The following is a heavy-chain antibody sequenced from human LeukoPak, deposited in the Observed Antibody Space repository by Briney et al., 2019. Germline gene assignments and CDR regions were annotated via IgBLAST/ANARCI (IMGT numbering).Heavy chain of an antibody. CDR3: AKLGDLDY. J-gene: IGHJ4*02. CDR2: ISGNGGST. CDR1: GFNFNNYW. D-gene: IGHD3-16*01. Sequence: GGSLRLSCAASGFNFNNYWMSWLRQAPGKGLEWVSTISGNGGSTYYADSVKGRFTIFRDNPKNTLYLQMKSLRAEDTAVYYCAKLGDLDYWGQGTLVTVSS. V-gene: IGHV3-23*01.